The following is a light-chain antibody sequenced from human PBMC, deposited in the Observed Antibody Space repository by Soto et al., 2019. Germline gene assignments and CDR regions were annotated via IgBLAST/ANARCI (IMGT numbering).Light chain of an antibody. V-gene: IGKV3-20*01. Sequence: EIVLTQSPGTLSLSPGERATLSCRASQSVSSSYLAWYQQKPGQAPRLLIYGASSRATGIPDRFSGSGSGKDFTLTISRLEPEDVALYYWQQYGSSPTFGGGTKVEIK. CDR3: QQYGSSPT. J-gene: IGKJ4*01. CDR1: QSVSSSY. CDR2: GAS.